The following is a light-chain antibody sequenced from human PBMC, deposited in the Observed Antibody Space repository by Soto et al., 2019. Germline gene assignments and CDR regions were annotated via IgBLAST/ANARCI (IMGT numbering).Light chain of an antibody. CDR3: QQYNNWPPNT. V-gene: IGKV3-15*01. CDR2: GAS. J-gene: IGKJ4*01. Sequence: EIVLTQSPATLSVSPGERATLSCRASQRVSSDLAWYQQKPGQAPRLLMFGASTRATGIPARFSGSGSGTEFTLTISSLQSEDFAVYYCQQYNNWPPNTFGGGTKVEIK. CDR1: QRVSSD.